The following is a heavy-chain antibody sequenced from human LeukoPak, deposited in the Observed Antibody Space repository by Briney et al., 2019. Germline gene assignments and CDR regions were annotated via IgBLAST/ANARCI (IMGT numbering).Heavy chain of an antibody. CDR1: GGSISSYY. J-gene: IGHJ3*02. D-gene: IGHD4-23*01. CDR2: IYYSGST. V-gene: IGHV4-59*12. CDR3: ARVRWFPRAFDI. Sequence: PSETLSLTCTVSGGSISSYYWSWIRQPPGKGLEWIGYIYYSGSTNYNPSLKSRVPISVDTSKKQFSLKLSSVTAADTAVYYCARVRWFPRAFDIWGQGTMVTVSS.